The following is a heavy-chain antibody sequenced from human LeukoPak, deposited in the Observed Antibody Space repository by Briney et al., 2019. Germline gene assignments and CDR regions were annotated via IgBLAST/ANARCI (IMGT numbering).Heavy chain of an antibody. D-gene: IGHD1-26*01. CDR1: GFTFSNAW. CDR2: IKSKTDGGTT. CDR3: THRPHDFSRIGSYYNDY. V-gene: IGHV3-15*01. Sequence: PGGSLRLSCAASGFTFSNAWMSWVRQAPGKGLEWVGRIKSKTDGGTTDYAAPVKGRFTISRDDSKNTLYLQMNSLKTEDTAVYYCTHRPHDFSRIGSYYNDYWGQGTLVTVSS. J-gene: IGHJ4*02.